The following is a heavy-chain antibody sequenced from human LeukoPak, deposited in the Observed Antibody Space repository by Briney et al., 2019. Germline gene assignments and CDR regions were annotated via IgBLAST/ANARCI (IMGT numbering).Heavy chain of an antibody. CDR3: TTRLQHHFDY. CDR1: GFTFSSYT. D-gene: IGHD4-11*01. V-gene: IGHV3-23*01. Sequence: GGSLRLSCATSGFTFSSYTMNWVRQTPGKGLEWVSTISDRARNTHYADSVNGRFTISRDDFLNMVYRQMDRLTVEDTAVYYCTTRLQHHFDYWGQGTQVTVSS. CDR2: ISDRARNT. J-gene: IGHJ4*02.